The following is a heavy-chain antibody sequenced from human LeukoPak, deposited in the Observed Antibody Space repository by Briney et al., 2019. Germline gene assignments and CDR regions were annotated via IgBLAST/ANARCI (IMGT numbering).Heavy chain of an antibody. Sequence: SVKRSCKASGGTFSIYAISWVRQAPGHGLEWMGGIVPIFGTANYAQKFQGRVTITADESTSTAYMELSSLRSEDTAVYYCARRIIAAAFDYWGQGTLVTVSS. J-gene: IGHJ4*02. V-gene: IGHV1-69*01. D-gene: IGHD6-13*01. CDR2: IVPIFGTA. CDR1: GGTFSIYA. CDR3: ARRIIAAAFDY.